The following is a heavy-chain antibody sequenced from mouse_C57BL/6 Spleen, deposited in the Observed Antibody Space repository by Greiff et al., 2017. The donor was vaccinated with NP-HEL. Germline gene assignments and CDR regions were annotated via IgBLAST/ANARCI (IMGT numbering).Heavy chain of an antibody. CDR1: GYSITSGYY. CDR2: ISYDGSN. Sequence: EVQLQESGPGLVKPSQSLSLTCSVTGYSITSGYYWNWIRQFPGNKLEWMGYISYDGSNNYNPSLKNRISITRDTSKNQFFLKLNSVTTEDTATYYCASDYAGPWFAYWGQGTLVTVSA. CDR3: ASDYAGPWFAY. D-gene: IGHD2-12*01. J-gene: IGHJ3*01. V-gene: IGHV3-6*01.